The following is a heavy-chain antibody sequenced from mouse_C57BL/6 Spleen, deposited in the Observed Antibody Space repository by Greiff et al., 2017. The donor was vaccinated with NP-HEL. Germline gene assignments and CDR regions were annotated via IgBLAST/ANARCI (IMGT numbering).Heavy chain of an antibody. Sequence: DVKLVESGGDLVKPGGSLKLSCAASGFTFSSYGMSWVRQTPDKRLEWVATISSGGSYTYYPDSVKGRFTISRDNAKNTLYLQMSSLKSEDTAMYYCARDGANYYGSSYDFDYWGQGTTLTVSS. J-gene: IGHJ2*01. V-gene: IGHV5-6*02. D-gene: IGHD1-1*01. CDR1: GFTFSSYG. CDR2: ISSGGSYT. CDR3: ARDGANYYGSSYDFDY.